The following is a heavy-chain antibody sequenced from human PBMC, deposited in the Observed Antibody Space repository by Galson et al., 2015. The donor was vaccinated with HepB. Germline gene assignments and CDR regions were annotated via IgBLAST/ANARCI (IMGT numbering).Heavy chain of an antibody. CDR2: ISGSGGST. CDR1: GFTFSSYA. J-gene: IGHJ6*03. CDR3: AKLVRGGNYYYYYMDV. Sequence: SLRLSCAASGFTFSSYAMSWVRQAPGKGLEWVSAISGSGGSTYYADSVKGRFTISRDNSKNTLYLQMNSLRAEDTAVYYCAKLVRGGNYYYYYMDVWGKGTTVTVSS. D-gene: IGHD2-21*01. V-gene: IGHV3-23*01.